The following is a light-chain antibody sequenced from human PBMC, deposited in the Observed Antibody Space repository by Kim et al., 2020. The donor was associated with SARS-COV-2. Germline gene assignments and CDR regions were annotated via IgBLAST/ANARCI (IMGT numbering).Light chain of an antibody. Sequence: NFMLTQPHSVSESPGKTVTISCTRSSGSIASNFVQWYQQRPASAPTTVIYEDNQRPSGVPDRFSGSIDSSSNSASLTISGLKTEEADDYYWQSFDSSNAVFGGSTPLTV. CDR2: EDN. CDR3: QSFDSSNAV. CDR1: SGSIASNF. V-gene: IGLV6-57*04. J-gene: IGLJ7*01.